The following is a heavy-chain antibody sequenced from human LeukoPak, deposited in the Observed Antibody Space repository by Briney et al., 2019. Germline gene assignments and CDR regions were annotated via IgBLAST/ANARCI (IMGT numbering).Heavy chain of an antibody. CDR2: ISASGGST. D-gene: IGHD3-22*01. Sequence: PGGSLRLPCAASGFTFSSYAMSWVRQAPGKGLEWVSGISASGGSTYYADSVKGRFTISRDNSKNTLYLQMNSLRAEDTAVYFCAKDGIYYDSSGSHWFDPWGQGTLVTVSS. CDR1: GFTFSSYA. V-gene: IGHV3-23*01. CDR3: AKDGIYYDSSGSHWFDP. J-gene: IGHJ5*02.